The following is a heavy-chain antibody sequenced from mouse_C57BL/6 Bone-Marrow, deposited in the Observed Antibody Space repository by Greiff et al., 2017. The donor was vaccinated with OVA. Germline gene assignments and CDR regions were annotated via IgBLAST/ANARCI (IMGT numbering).Heavy chain of an antibody. CDR1: GYTFTDYY. CDR2: INPNNGGT. CDR3: ARVYGSSYYYAMDY. J-gene: IGHJ4*01. D-gene: IGHD1-1*01. Sequence: EVKLQQSGPELVKPGASVKISCKASGYTFTDYYMNWVKQSHGKSLEWIGDINPNNGGTSYNQKFKGKATLTVDKSSSTAYMELRSLTSEDSAVYYCARVYGSSYYYAMDYWGQGTSVTVSS. V-gene: IGHV1-26*01.